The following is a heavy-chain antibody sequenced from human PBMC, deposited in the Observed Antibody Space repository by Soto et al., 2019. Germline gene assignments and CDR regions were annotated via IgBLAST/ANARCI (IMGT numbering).Heavy chain of an antibody. CDR1: GYTFTTYG. CDR2: ISVNNGNA. D-gene: IGHD1-26*01. J-gene: IGHJ4*02. CDR3: ARDVLPTEADANYFGD. V-gene: IGHV1-18*04. Sequence: ASVKVSCKTSGYTFTTYGVPWVRQAPGHGPEWMGWISVNNGNALYAQRFQGRVSLTRDTSTTTVYMDLTLLRFDYTAVYYCARDVLPTEADANYFGDWGPGTLVTVSS.